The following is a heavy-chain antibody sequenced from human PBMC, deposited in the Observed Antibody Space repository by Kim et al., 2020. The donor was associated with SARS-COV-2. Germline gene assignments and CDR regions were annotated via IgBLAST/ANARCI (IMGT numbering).Heavy chain of an antibody. CDR3: TRVAAVVAATAVWVDP. J-gene: IGHJ5*02. Sequence: SVKGRFTISSDDSKSIAYLQMNSLKTEDTAVYYCTRVAAVVAATAVWVDPWGQGTLVTVSS. D-gene: IGHD2-15*01. V-gene: IGHV3-49*02.